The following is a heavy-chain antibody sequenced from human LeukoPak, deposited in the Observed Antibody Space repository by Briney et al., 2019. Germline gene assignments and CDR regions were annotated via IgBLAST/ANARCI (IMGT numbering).Heavy chain of an antibody. D-gene: IGHD3-22*01. J-gene: IGHJ6*03. V-gene: IGHV4-4*07. CDR3: ARLKFYDSTGYSPGHYMDV. CDR2: LYPGVST. Sequence: KPSETLSLTRTVSGGPLYSHYWSWLRHPAGKGLECIGRLYPGVSTNYNPSLKSRVTMSVDTSKNQFALKLSAVTAADTAVYYCARLKFYDSTGYSPGHYMDVWGKGTTVTVSS. CDR1: GGPLYSHY.